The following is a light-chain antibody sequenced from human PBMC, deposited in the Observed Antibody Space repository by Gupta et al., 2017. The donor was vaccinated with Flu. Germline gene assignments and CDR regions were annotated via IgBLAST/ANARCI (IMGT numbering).Light chain of an antibody. V-gene: IGKV3-20*01. CDR1: QSVSSSY. CDR3: QQYGNSPKT. J-gene: IGKJ1*01. Sequence: GTLSLSPGERATLTCRASQSVSSSYLAWYQQKPGQAPRLLIYGASSRAAGIPDRFSGSGSGTDFTLAISSLEPEDFAVYYCQQYGNSPKTFGQGTKVEIK. CDR2: GAS.